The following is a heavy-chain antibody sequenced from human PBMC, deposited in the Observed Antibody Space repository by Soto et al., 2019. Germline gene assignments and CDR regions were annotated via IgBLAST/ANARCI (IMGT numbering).Heavy chain of an antibody. J-gene: IGHJ4*02. CDR1: GFTFSDYY. CDR3: ARDGNGYPVDY. V-gene: IGHV3-11*01. D-gene: IGHD1-1*01. Sequence: GGPLRLSFAASGFTFSDYYISWIRQAPGKGLEWLSYISSSGTTINYADSVKGRFTISRDNAKSSLYLQMNSLRAEDTAVYYCARDGNGYPVDYWGQGTLVTVSS. CDR2: ISSSGTTI.